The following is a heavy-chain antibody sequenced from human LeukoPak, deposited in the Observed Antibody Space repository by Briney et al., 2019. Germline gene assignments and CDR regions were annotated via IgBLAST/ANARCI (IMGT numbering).Heavy chain of an antibody. V-gene: IGHV1-2*02. CDR2: INPNTGGT. Sequence: ASVKVSCKASGYTFTGYYIHWVRQAPGQGLEWMGWINPNTGGTNYAQKFQGRVTMTRDTSIGTAYMELSSLRSDDTADYYCARTNSRGAGTDWGQGTLVTVSS. D-gene: IGHD1-7*01. J-gene: IGHJ4*02. CDR3: ARTNSRGAGTD. CDR1: GYTFTGYY.